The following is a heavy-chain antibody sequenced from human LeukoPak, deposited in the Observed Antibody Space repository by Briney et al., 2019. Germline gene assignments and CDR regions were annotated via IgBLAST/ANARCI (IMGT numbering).Heavy chain of an antibody. CDR1: GYTFSSYS. CDR3: ARDWDPYCSGGSCYSGRRGFDP. Sequence: GGTLRLSCVASGYTFSSYSMNWVCEAPGKGQGWVSYISSSSSTISYADPVKGQFTISRDNAKNSLYLQMNSLRADDTAVYYCARDWDPYCSGGSCYSGRRGFDPWGQGTLVTVSS. J-gene: IGHJ5*02. V-gene: IGHV3-48*01. D-gene: IGHD2-15*01. CDR2: ISSSSSTI.